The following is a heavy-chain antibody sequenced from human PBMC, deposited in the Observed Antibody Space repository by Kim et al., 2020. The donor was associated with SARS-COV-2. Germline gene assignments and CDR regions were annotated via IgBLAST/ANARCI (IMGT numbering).Heavy chain of an antibody. D-gene: IGHD3-10*01. CDR1: GFSFSNYW. J-gene: IGHJ4*02. Sequence: GGSLRLSCAASGFSFSNYWMSWVRQAPGKGPEWLCNIKQDGSEKYYVDSVKGRFTVSRDNARNSLYLQMNSLRAEDTAVYSCARPQFGSGKYNNPSDHWGQGTLVTVSS. CDR3: ARPQFGSGKYNNPSDH. V-gene: IGHV3-7*03. CDR2: IKQDGSEK.